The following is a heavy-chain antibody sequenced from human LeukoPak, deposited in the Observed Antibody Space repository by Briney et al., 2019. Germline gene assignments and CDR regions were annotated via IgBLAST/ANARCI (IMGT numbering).Heavy chain of an antibody. D-gene: IGHD6-19*01. J-gene: IGHJ5*02. CDR2: INPNSGGT. Sequence: ASVKVSCKASGYTFTGYYMHWVRQAPGQGLEWMGWINPNSGGTNYAQKFQGRVTMTRDTSISTAYMELSRLRSDDTAVYYCARDLWASAVAGSYNWFDPWGQGTLVTVSS. CDR1: GYTFTGYY. CDR3: ARDLWASAVAGSYNWFDP. V-gene: IGHV1-2*02.